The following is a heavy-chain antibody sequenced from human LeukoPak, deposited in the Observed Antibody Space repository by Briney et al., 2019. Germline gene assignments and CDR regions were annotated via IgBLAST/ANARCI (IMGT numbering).Heavy chain of an antibody. Sequence: SETLSLTCTVSGGSVSDYYWSWIRQSPGKGLEWIGYIYYTGTTSYNPSLKSRVTISVDTSKNQFSLKLTSVTAADTAVYYCARVESYYYMDVWGKGTTVTVSS. CDR3: ARVESYYYMDV. V-gene: IGHV4-59*02. CDR2: IYYTGTT. CDR1: GGSVSDYY. J-gene: IGHJ6*03. D-gene: IGHD5-24*01.